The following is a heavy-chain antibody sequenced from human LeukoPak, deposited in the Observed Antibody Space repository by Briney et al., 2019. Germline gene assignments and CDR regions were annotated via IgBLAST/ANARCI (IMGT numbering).Heavy chain of an antibody. CDR3: ARRRYSSGWSQGTYFDY. V-gene: IGHV4-4*02. D-gene: IGHD6-19*01. CDR2: INHSGST. J-gene: IGHJ4*02. CDR1: GGSISSSNW. Sequence: SGTLSLTCAVSGGSISSSNWWSWVRQPPGKGLEWIGEINHSGSTNYNPSLKSRVTISVDTSKNQFSLKLSSVTAADTAVYYCARRRYSSGWSQGTYFDYWGQGTLVTVSS.